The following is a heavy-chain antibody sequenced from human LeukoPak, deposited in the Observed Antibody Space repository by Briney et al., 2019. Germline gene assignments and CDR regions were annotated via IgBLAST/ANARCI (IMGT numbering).Heavy chain of an antibody. CDR2: INSDGSST. CDR3: AKDRISGSYDNLGY. CDR1: GFTFSSYW. J-gene: IGHJ4*02. D-gene: IGHD1-26*01. V-gene: IGHV3-74*01. Sequence: GGSLRLSCAASGFTFSSYWMHWVRQAPGKGQVWVSRINSDGSSTSYADSVKGRFTISRDNSKNTLYLQMNSLRAEDTAVYYCAKDRISGSYDNLGYWGQGTLVTVSS.